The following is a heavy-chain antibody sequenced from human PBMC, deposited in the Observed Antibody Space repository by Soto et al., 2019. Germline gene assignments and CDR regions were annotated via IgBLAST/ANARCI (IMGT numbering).Heavy chain of an antibody. J-gene: IGHJ4*02. Sequence: QITLKESGPTLVNPTQTLTLICTFSGFSLSTSGVGVGWIRQPPGKALEWLALIYWDDDKRFSPSLKSRLTITKDTSKNQVVLTMTNMDPVDTGTYYCAHTTYYAFWSGFYHWGQGTLVTVSS. CDR1: GFSLSTSGVG. CDR2: IYWDDDK. D-gene: IGHD3-3*01. V-gene: IGHV2-5*02. CDR3: AHTTYYAFWSGFYH.